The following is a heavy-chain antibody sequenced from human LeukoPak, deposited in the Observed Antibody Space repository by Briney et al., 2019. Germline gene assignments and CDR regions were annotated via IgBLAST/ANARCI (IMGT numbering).Heavy chain of an antibody. V-gene: IGHV3-15*01. Sequence: PGGSPRLSCAASGFTFSNAWMSWVRQAPGKGLEWVGRIKSKTDGGTTDYAAPVKGRFTISRDDSKNTLYLQMNSLKTEDTAVYYCTTNYYDSSGYYWMIAFDIWGQGTMVTVSS. CDR3: TTNYYDSSGYYWMIAFDI. D-gene: IGHD3-22*01. CDR2: IKSKTDGGTT. CDR1: GFTFSNAW. J-gene: IGHJ3*02.